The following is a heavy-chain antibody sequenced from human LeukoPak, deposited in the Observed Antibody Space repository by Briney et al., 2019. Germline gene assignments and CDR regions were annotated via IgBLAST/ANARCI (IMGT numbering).Heavy chain of an antibody. CDR3: ARDLSSLGYYYDSSGYYSGFDY. D-gene: IGHD3-22*01. J-gene: IGHJ4*02. CDR1: GYTFTGYY. Sequence: ASVKVSCKASGYTFTGYYMHWVRQAPGQGLEWMGWINPNSGGTNYAQKFQGRVTMTRDTSISTAYMERSRLRSDDTAVYYCARDLSSLGYYYDSSGYYSGFDYWGQGTLVTVSS. V-gene: IGHV1-2*02. CDR2: INPNSGGT.